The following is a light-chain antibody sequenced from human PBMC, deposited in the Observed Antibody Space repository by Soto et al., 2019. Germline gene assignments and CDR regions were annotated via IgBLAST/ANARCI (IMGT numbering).Light chain of an antibody. J-gene: IGLJ1*01. V-gene: IGLV2-11*01. CDR3: YV. CDR1: SSDVWSYDY. CDR2: NVN. Sequence: QSSLIHPPSVSGSPGHSVTISSTGTSSDVWSYDYVSCYRQHPGTVTKPMIYNVNNKHSGVPGRFSGSKSGDPASMTISGLRAEAEADFPSYVFETGTKVTVL.